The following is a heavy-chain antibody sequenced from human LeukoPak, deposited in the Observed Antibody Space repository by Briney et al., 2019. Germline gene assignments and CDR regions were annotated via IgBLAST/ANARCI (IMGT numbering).Heavy chain of an antibody. V-gene: IGHV4-31*03. J-gene: IGHJ3*02. CDR2: IYYSGST. CDR1: GGSISSGGYY. D-gene: IGHD3-10*01. CDR3: ARDQDYSNPAI. Sequence: PSETLSLTCTVSGGSISSGGYYWSWIRQPPGKGLEWIGYIYYSGSTYYNPSLKSRVTISVDTSKIQFSLKPSSVTAADTAVYYYARDQDYSNPAIWGQGTMVTVSS.